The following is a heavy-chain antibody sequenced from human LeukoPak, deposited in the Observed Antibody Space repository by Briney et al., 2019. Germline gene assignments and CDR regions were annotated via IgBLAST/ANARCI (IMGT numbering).Heavy chain of an antibody. CDR3: AKVGYYYDSSGPRWFDP. V-gene: IGHV3-23*01. J-gene: IGHJ5*02. CDR2: ISGSGGST. Sequence: GGSLRLSCAASGFTFSSYAMSWVRQAPGKGLEWVSAISGSGGSTYYADSVKGRFTISRDNSKNTLYLQMNSLRAEDTAVYYCAKVGYYYDSSGPRWFDPWGQGTLVTVSS. CDR1: GFTFSSYA. D-gene: IGHD3-22*01.